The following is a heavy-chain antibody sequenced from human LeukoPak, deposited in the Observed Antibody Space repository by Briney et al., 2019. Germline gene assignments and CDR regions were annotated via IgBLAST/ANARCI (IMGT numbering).Heavy chain of an antibody. V-gene: IGHV3-7*03. CDR1: GFTFSNFC. D-gene: IGHD2-2*01. J-gene: IGHJ4*01. CDR2: IKQEENEK. Sequence: GGSLRLSCTASGFTFSNFCMGCVRQGPGKGRGWGANIKQEENEKFYLCSVKGRFNISSDNAKNSLSLEMTSLRVEDTALYYCVRLGSTSPGNWYKLFDQWGQGTPVTVSS. CDR3: VRLGSTSPGNWYKLFDQ.